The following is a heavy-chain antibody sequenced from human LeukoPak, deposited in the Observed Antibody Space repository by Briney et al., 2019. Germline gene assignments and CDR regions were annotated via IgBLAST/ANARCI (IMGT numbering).Heavy chain of an antibody. CDR1: GLTFSSYA. J-gene: IGHJ4*02. CDR2: ISGSGGST. CDR3: AKDPVYCGGDCYTWYYFDY. Sequence: GGSLRLSCAASGLTFSSYAMSWVRQAPGKGLEWVSAISGSGGSTYYADSVKGRFTISRDNSKNTLYLQMNSLRAEDTAVYYCAKDPVYCGGDCYTWYYFDYWGQGTLVTVSS. D-gene: IGHD2-21*02. V-gene: IGHV3-23*01.